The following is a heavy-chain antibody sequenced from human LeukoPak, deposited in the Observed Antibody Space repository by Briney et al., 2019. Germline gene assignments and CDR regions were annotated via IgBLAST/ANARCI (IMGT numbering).Heavy chain of an antibody. CDR1: GFTLSSYW. D-gene: IGHD1-26*01. CDR3: ARGYSGVGASPLFDY. Sequence: GGSLRPSCAASGFTLSSYWMHWVRHAPGKGLVWVSRMNSDGSTTNYADSVKGRFTISRDNAKNTLYLQMNSLRVEDTAVYYCARGYSGVGASPLFDYWGQGTLVTVSS. J-gene: IGHJ4*02. CDR2: MNSDGSTT. V-gene: IGHV3-74*01.